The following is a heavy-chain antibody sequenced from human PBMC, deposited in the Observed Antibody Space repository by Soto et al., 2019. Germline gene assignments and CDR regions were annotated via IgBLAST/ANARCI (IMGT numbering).Heavy chain of an antibody. D-gene: IGHD2-15*01. Sequence: PGESLKISCKGSGYSFTSYWIGWVRQMPGKGLEWMGIIYPGDSDTRYSPSFQGQVTISADKSISTAYLRWSSLKASDTAMYYCARGVVSKYYYYYGMDVWGQGTTVTVSS. CDR3: ARGVVSKYYYYYGMDV. CDR2: IYPGDSDT. V-gene: IGHV5-51*01. CDR1: GYSFTSYW. J-gene: IGHJ6*02.